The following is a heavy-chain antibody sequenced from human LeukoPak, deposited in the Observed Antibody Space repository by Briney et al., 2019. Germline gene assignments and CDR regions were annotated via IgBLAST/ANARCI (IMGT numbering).Heavy chain of an antibody. V-gene: IGHV3-7*05. CDR1: GFIFRNYW. CDR2: IKQDGSEK. Sequence: PGGSLRLSCAASGFIFRNYWMSWVRQAPGKGLEWVANIKQDGSEKYYGDSVKGRFTISRDNAKNSLYLQMNSLRVEDTAVYYCAGTNGYWGQGTLVTVSS. J-gene: IGHJ4*02. CDR3: AGTNGY.